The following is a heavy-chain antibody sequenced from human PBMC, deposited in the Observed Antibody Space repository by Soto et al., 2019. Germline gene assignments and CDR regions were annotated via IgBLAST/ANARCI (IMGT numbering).Heavy chain of an antibody. D-gene: IGHD6-6*01. CDR1: GYTFTVYY. CDR2: INPNSGGT. J-gene: IGHJ4*02. CDR3: ARVGSSSSIYYFDS. V-gene: IGHV1-2*04. Sequence: ASVKVSCKASGYTFTVYYMHWVRQAPGQGLEWMGWINPNSGGTNYAQKFQGWVTMTRGTSISTAYMELSRLRSDDTAVYYCARVGSSSSIYYFDSWGQGTLVSVSS.